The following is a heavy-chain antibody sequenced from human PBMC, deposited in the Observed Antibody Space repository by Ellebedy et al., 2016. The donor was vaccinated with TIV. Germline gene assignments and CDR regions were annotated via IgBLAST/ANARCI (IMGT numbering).Heavy chain of an antibody. CDR1: GYSFSRYF. V-gene: IGHV5-10-1*01. CDR2: IDPSDSST. J-gene: IGHJ6*02. D-gene: IGHD5-18*01. CDR3: ARQVQDSYAFVGMDV. Sequence: ASVKVSCKGSGYSFSRYFITWVRQMPGKGLEWMGRIDPSDSSTNYTSSFEGHVSISADKSISTTYLEWNSLKASDSAMYYCARQVQDSYAFVGMDVWGQGTTVTVSS.